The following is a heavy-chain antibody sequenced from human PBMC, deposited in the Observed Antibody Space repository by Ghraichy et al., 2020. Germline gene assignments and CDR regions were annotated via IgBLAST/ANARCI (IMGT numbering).Heavy chain of an antibody. D-gene: IGHD6-13*01. V-gene: IGHV4-34*01. J-gene: IGHJ4*02. CDR2: INHSGST. CDR3: ARDEYRSTWYN. Sequence: SETLSLTCAVYGGSFSGNYWSWIHQPPGKGLEWIGEINHSGSTNYNPSLKSRVTISVDTSKNQFSLRLSSVTAADTAVYYCARDEYRSTWYNWGQGTLVTVSS. CDR1: GGSFSGNY.